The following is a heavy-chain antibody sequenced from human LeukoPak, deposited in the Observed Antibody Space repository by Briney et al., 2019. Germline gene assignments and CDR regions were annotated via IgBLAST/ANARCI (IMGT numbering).Heavy chain of an antibody. V-gene: IGHV3-53*01. J-gene: IGHJ3*02. D-gene: IGHD5-24*01. CDR1: GFTVSSDY. CDR2: IYAGGST. CDR3: AGVRWLPSEADAFDI. Sequence: GGSLRLSCAASGFTVSSDYMSWVRQAPGKGLEWVSLIYAGGSTYYADPVKGRFTISRDNSKNTLYLQMNSLRAEDTAVYYCAGVRWLPSEADAFDIWGQGTMVTVSS.